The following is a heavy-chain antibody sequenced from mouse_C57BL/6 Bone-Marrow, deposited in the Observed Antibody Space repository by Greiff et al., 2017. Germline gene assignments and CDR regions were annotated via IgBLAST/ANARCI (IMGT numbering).Heavy chain of an antibody. CDR3: ARLETSYYYYDGGYFDF. V-gene: IGHV1-58*01. D-gene: IGHD2-4*01. J-gene: IGHJ1*03. CDR1: GYTFTSYG. Sequence: VHVKQSGAELVRPGSSVKMSCKTSGYTFTSYGIHWVKQRPGQGLEWIGYIYIGNGYTEYNEKFKGKATLTSDTSSSTAYMQLSSLTSEDSAIXFCARLETSYYYYDGGYFDFWGTGTTVTVSS. CDR2: IYIGNGYT.